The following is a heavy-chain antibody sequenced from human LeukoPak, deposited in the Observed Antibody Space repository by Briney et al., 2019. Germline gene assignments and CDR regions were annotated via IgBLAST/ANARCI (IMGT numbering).Heavy chain of an antibody. CDR2: ISGDDNKE. CDR1: GFTFSSYA. CDR3: AKEIVACHDYYYYYGMDV. Sequence: GGSLRLSCAASGFTFSSYAMHWVRQAPGKGLEWVAVISGDDNKEYYADSVEGRFTISRDNSKNTLYLQMNSLRGEDTAMYYCAKEIVACHDYYYYYGMDVWGQGTSVTASS. J-gene: IGHJ6*02. V-gene: IGHV3-30*18. D-gene: IGHD2/OR15-2a*01.